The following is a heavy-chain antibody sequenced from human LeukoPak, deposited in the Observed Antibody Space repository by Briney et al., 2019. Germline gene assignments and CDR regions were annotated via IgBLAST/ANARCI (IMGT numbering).Heavy chain of an antibody. J-gene: IGHJ4*02. Sequence: PGGSLRLSCAASXXTVNSXXMHWVRQXXXXXXVWVSRIAAGGGATNYADSVKGRFTVSSDDAKNTLYLHMGSLRVEDTAVYYCARGGIRSLAYWGQGVLVTVSS. CDR2: IAAGGGAT. V-gene: IGHV3-74*01. CDR3: ARGGIRSLAY. CDR1: XXTVNSXX.